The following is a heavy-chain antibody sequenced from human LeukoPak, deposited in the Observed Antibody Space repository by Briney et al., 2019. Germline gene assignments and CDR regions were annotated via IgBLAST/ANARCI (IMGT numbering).Heavy chain of an antibody. CDR2: ISYDGSNK. D-gene: IGHD5-18*01. CDR3: AKELRGYSYGLRNNWFDP. V-gene: IGHV3-30*18. Sequence: PGGSLRLSCAASGFTFSSYGMHWVRQAPGKGLEWVAVISYDGSNKYYADSVKGRFTISRDNSKNTLYLQMNSLRADDTAVYYCAKELRGYSYGLRNNWFDPWGQGTLVTVSS. CDR1: GFTFSSYG. J-gene: IGHJ5*02.